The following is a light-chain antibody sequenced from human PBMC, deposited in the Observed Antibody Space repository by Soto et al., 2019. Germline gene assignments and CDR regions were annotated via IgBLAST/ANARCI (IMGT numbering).Light chain of an antibody. J-gene: IGLJ2*01. V-gene: IGLV2-23*01. CDR3: CSYAGSYRV. CDR2: EAS. Sequence: QSALTQPASVSGSPGQSITLSCTGPSSDVVSYNLVSWYQQHPGKAPKLMIYEASKRPSGISNRFSGSKSGNAASLTISGLQAEDEADYYCCSYAGSYRVFGGGTQLTVL. CDR1: SSDVVSYNL.